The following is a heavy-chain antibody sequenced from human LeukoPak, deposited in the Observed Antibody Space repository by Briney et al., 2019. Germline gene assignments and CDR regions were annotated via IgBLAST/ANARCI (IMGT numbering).Heavy chain of an antibody. CDR3: AKTDYYYDSSGYYDY. D-gene: IGHD3-22*01. CDR2: ISGSGGST. CDR1: GFTFSSYA. J-gene: IGHJ4*02. V-gene: IGHV3-23*01. Sequence: GGSLRLSCAASGFTFSSYAMSWVRQAPGKGLEWVSAISGSGGSTYYADSEKGRFTISRDNSKNTLYLQMNSLRAEDTAVYYCAKTDYYYDSSGYYDYWGQGTLVTVSS.